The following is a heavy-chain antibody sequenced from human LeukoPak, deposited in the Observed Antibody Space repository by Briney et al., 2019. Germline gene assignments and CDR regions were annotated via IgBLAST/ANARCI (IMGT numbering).Heavy chain of an antibody. Sequence: GGSLRLSCAASGFTFSSYWMSWVRQAPGKGLEWVANIKKDGSDKYYVDSVKGRFTISRDNAKNSLYLQMNSLRAEDTAVCYCARGASYVTSQWFDPWGQGTQVTVSS. J-gene: IGHJ5*02. CDR1: GFTFSSYW. D-gene: IGHD2-21*02. CDR2: IKKDGSDK. CDR3: ARGASYVTSQWFDP. V-gene: IGHV3-7*01.